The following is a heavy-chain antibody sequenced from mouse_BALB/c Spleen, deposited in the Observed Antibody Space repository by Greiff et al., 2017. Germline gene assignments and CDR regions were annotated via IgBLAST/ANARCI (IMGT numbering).Heavy chain of an antibody. CDR1: GYTFTSYY. CDR3: TRDYGSSYWFAY. D-gene: IGHD1-1*01. CDR2: INPSNGGT. V-gene: IGHV1S81*02. Sequence: VQRVESGAELVKPGASVKLSCKASGYTFTSYYMYWVKQRPGQGLEWIGEINPSNGGTNFNEKFKSKATLTVDKSSSTAYMQLSSLTSEDSAVYYCTRDYGSSYWFAYWGQGTLVTVSA. J-gene: IGHJ3*01.